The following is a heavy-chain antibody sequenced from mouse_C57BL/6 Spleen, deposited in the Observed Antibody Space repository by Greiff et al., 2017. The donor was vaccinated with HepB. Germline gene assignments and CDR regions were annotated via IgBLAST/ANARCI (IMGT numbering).Heavy chain of an antibody. V-gene: IGHV5-6*01. D-gene: IGHD2-3*01. J-gene: IGHJ4*01. CDR3: ARLDGYSYAMDY. Sequence: VQLVESGGDLVKPGGSLKLSCAASGFTFSSYGMSWVRQTPDKRLEWVATISSGGSYTYYPDSVKGRFTISRDNAKNTLYLQMSSLKSEDTAMYYCARLDGYSYAMDYWGQGTSVTVSS. CDR1: GFTFSSYG. CDR2: ISSGGSYT.